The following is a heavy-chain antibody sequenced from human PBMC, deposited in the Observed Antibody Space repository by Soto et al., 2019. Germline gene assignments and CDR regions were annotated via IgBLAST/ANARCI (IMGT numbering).Heavy chain of an antibody. CDR2: ISSSSSYI. CDR1: GFTFSSYS. D-gene: IGHD4-4*01. J-gene: IGHJ6*02. V-gene: IGHV3-21*01. Sequence: GGSLRLSCAASGFTFSSYSMNWVRQAPGKGLEWVSSISSSSSYIYYADSVKGRFTISRDNAKNSLYLQMNSLRAEDTAVYYCARDADYSNYYYYYGMDVWGQGTTVTVSS. CDR3: ARDADYSNYYYYYGMDV.